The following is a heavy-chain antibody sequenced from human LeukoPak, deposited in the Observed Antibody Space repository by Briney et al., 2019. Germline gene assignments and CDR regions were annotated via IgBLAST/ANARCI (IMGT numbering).Heavy chain of an antibody. CDR2: IYSSGGT. CDR3: AGTEPHSDNGPARLDY. CDR1: GFTFNRYY. J-gene: IGHJ4*02. Sequence: PGGSLRLSCAASGFTFNRYYKSWVRQAPGKGLEWVSYIYSSGGTAYADPVKGRFTVSRDNSKNTLYLQMNSLRAEDTAVYYCAGTEPHSDNGPARLDYWGQGTLVTVSS. D-gene: IGHD4-17*01. V-gene: IGHV3-53*01.